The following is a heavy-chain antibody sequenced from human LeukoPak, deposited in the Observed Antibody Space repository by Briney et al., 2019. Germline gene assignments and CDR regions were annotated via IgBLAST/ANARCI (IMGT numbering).Heavy chain of an antibody. V-gene: IGHV3-30*02. CDR3: AKDPRPDYGAYVYYFDY. CDR2: IRYDGSNK. Sequence: KPGGSLRLSCAASGFTFSSYGMHWVRQAPGKGLEWVTFIRYDGSNKYYADSVKGRFTISRDNSKNTLYLQMNSLRAEDTAVYYCAKDPRPDYGAYVYYFDYWGQGTLVTVSS. J-gene: IGHJ4*02. CDR1: GFTFSSYG. D-gene: IGHD4-17*01.